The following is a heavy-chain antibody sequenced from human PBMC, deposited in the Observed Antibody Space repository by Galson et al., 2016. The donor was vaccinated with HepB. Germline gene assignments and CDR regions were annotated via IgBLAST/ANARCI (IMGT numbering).Heavy chain of an antibody. V-gene: IGHV4-39*07. CDR2: IYYTWIT. J-gene: IGHJ4*02. Sequence: SETLSLTCTVSSGSISSTFSYWAWIRHSPGKGPEWIGSIYYTWITYYNPSLKRRATLSVNTSKNQFSLKLTSLTAADTAVYYCARDTYFDSSGYYPFDYWGRGTLVTVSS. CDR1: SGSISSTFSY. CDR3: ARDTYFDSSGYYPFDY. D-gene: IGHD3-22*01.